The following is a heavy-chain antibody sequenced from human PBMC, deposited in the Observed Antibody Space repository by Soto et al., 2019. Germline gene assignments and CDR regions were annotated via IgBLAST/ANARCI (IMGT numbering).Heavy chain of an antibody. J-gene: IGHJ6*02. CDR3: ARYILPGYYGNYYYYTMDV. D-gene: IGHD3-9*01. Sequence: QVHLVQSGGEVKKPGASVKVSCKASGYTFSSYGISWVRQAPGQGLEWMGWISAYNGNTNYAQKLQGRVTFTTDTTTSTAYMELRSLRSDDTAVYYCARYILPGYYGNYYYYTMDVWGQGTTVTVSS. V-gene: IGHV1-18*01. CDR1: GYTFSSYG. CDR2: ISAYNGNT.